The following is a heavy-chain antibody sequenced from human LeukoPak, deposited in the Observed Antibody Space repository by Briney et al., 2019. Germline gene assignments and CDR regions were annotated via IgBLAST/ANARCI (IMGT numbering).Heavy chain of an antibody. CDR2: IYYSGST. CDR3: ALYCSGGSCYGDY. Sequence: SETLSLTCTVSGGSISSSSYYWGWIRQPPGKGLEWIGSIYYSGSTYYNPSLKSRVTISVDTSKNQFSLKLSSVTAADTAVYYCALYCSGGSCYGDYWGQGTLVTVSS. D-gene: IGHD2-15*01. V-gene: IGHV4-39*07. J-gene: IGHJ4*02. CDR1: GGSISSSSYY.